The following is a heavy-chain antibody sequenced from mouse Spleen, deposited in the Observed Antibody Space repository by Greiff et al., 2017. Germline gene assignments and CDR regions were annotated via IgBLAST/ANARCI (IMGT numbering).Heavy chain of an antibody. CDR3: ARHGGTGRYFDV. CDR2: ISNLAYSI. J-gene: IGHJ1*03. V-gene: IGHV5-15*01. Sequence: EVMLVESGGGLVQPGGSLRLSCAASGFTFSDYGMAWVRPVPRKGPEWIAFISNLAYSISYADTVTGRFTISRENAKNTLYLEMSSLRSEDTAMYYCARHGGTGRYFDVWGTGTTVTVSS. CDR1: GFTFSDYG. D-gene: IGHD3-3*01.